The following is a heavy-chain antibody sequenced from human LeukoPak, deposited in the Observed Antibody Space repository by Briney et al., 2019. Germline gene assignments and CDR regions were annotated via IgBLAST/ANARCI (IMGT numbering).Heavy chain of an antibody. V-gene: IGHV3-9*01. J-gene: IGHJ3*02. CDR2: ISWNSGSI. Sequence: GGSLRLPCAASGFTFDDYAMHWVRQAPGKGLEWVSGISWNSGSIGYADSVKGRFTISRDNAKNSLYLQMNSLRAEDTALYYCAKAPTLDAFDIWGQGTVVTVSS. CDR1: GFTFDDYA. CDR3: AKAPTLDAFDI.